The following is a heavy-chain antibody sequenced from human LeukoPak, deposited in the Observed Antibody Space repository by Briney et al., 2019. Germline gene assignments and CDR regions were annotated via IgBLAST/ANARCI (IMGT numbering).Heavy chain of an antibody. Sequence: ASVTVSSKASGYTVTVYYMHWVGQAPGQGRERMGWIKHNRGGTNYAQKLQGRDTITRETAISTAYMELSRLRSDDTAVYYCASGGELLRDYWGQGTLVTVSS. D-gene: IGHD1-26*01. CDR2: IKHNRGGT. CDR1: GYTVTVYY. J-gene: IGHJ4*02. V-gene: IGHV1-2*02. CDR3: ASGGELLRDY.